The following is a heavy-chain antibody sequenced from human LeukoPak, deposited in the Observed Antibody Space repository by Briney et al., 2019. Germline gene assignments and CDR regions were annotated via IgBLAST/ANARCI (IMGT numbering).Heavy chain of an antibody. J-gene: IGHJ3*02. CDR3: AREGFDGSGSSDAFDI. CDR2: ISSSSSYI. Sequence: GGSLRLSCAASGFTFSSYSMNWVRQAPGKGLEWVSSISSSSSYIYYADSVKGRFTISRDNAKNSLYLQMNSLRAEDTAVYYCAREGFDGSGSSDAFDIWGQGTMVTVSS. CDR1: GFTFSSYS. V-gene: IGHV3-21*01. D-gene: IGHD3-10*01.